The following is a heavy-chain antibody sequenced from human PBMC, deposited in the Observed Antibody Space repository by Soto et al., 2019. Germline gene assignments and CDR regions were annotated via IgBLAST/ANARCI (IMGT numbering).Heavy chain of an antibody. V-gene: IGHV3-15*01. D-gene: IGHD3-3*01. J-gene: IGHJ4*02. CDR1: GFTFSNAW. CDR3: TTDRLLEWLLFHY. CDR2: IKSKTDGGTT. Sequence: EVQLVESGGGLVKPGGSLRLSCAASGFTFSNAWRSWVRQAPGKGLEWVGRIKSKTDGGTTDYAAPVKGRFTISRDDSKNTLHMQMNSLKTEDTAVYYWTTDRLLEWLLFHYWGQGTLVTVSS.